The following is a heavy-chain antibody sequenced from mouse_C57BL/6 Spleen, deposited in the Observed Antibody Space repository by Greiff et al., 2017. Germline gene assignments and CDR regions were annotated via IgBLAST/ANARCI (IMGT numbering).Heavy chain of an antibody. CDR3: ARHEAYYYGSSYEDWFAY. CDR2: FYPGSGSI. Sequence: VQLQQSGAELVKPGASVKLSCKASGYTFTEYTIHWVKQRSGQGLEWIGWFYPGSGSIKYNEKFKDKATLTADKSSSTVYMELSRLTSEDSAVYVCARHEAYYYGSSYEDWFAYWGQGTLVTVSA. J-gene: IGHJ3*01. V-gene: IGHV1-62-2*01. CDR1: GYTFTEYT. D-gene: IGHD1-1*01.